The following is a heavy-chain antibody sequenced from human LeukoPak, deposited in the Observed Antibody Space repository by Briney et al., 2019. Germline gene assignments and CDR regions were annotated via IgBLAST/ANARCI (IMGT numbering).Heavy chain of an antibody. Sequence: PGGSLRLSCAASGYTFSNYEMNWVRQAPGKGLEWVSYISRSSGSSIYYADSVKRRFTISRDNAKNSLYLQMNSLRAEDTAVYYCARDSSGWYYFDYWGQGILVTVSS. J-gene: IGHJ4*02. D-gene: IGHD6-19*01. CDR3: ARDSSGWYYFDY. CDR2: ISRSSGSSI. CDR1: GYTFSNYE. V-gene: IGHV3-48*03.